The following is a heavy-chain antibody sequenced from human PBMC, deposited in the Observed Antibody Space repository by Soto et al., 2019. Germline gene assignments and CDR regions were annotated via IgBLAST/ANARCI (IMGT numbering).Heavy chain of an antibody. CDR2: IIPIFGTA. J-gene: IGHJ6*04. V-gene: IGHV1-69*13. D-gene: IGHD3-22*01. CDR1: GGTFSSYA. CDR3: ARMVNDRSGYYPQVYYYGMDV. Sequence: SSGKVCCKASGGTFSSYAISWVRQAPGQGLEWMGGIIPIFGTANYAQKFQGRVTITADESTSTAYMELSSLRSEDTAVYYCARMVNDRSGYYPQVYYYGMDVWGEGTTVTVSS.